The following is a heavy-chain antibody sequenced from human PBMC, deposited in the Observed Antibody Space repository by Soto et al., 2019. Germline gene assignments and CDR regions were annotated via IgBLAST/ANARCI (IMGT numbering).Heavy chain of an antibody. J-gene: IGHJ4*02. V-gene: IGHV4-59*08. CDR1: GGSISSYY. D-gene: IGHD1-20*01. CDR3: ARRYGYFFDY. Sequence: QVQLQESGPGLVKPSETLSLTCTVSGGSISSYYWSWIRQPPGKGLEWIGYIYYSGSTNYNPSLKSRVTISVDTSKNQFSLKLSSVTAADTAVYYCARRYGYFFDYWGQGTLVTVSS. CDR2: IYYSGST.